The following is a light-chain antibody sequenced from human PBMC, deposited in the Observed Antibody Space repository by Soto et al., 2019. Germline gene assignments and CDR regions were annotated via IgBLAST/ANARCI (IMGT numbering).Light chain of an antibody. J-gene: IGLJ2*01. CDR2: EVI. CDR1: SSDVGGYNF. CDR3: SSYSGSDNFVV. V-gene: IGLV2-8*01. Sequence: QSALTQPPSASGSPGQSVTISCAGTSSDVGGYNFVSWYQQHPGKVPKLMIYEVIKRPSGVPDRFSGSKSGNTASLTVSGLHAEDEADYYCSSYSGSDNFVVFGGGTKLIVL.